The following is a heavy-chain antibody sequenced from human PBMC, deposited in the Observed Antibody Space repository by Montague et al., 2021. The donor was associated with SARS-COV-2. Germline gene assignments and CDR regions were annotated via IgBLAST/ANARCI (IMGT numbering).Heavy chain of an antibody. Sequence: SLRLSFAASGFTFDDYAMHWVRQAPGKGLEWVSGISWNSGSIGYADSVKGRFTISRDNAKNSLYLQMNSLRAEDTALYYCAKLYSSGLDYRGQGTLVTVSS. V-gene: IGHV3-9*01. J-gene: IGHJ4*02. D-gene: IGHD6-19*01. CDR3: AKLYSSGLDY. CDR1: GFTFDDYA. CDR2: ISWNSGSI.